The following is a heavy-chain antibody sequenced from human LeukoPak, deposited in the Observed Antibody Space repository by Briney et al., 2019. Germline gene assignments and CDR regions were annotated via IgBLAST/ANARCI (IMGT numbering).Heavy chain of an antibody. CDR1: GFTFSSYA. Sequence: GGSLRLSCAASGFTFSSYAMSWVRQAPGKGLEWVSAISGSGGSTYYADSVKGRFTISRDNSKNTLYLQMNTLRAEDTAIYYCAKDCGWLHFCSWGQGTLVTVSS. CDR2: ISGSGGST. D-gene: IGHD5-24*01. CDR3: AKDCGWLHFCS. V-gene: IGHV3-23*01. J-gene: IGHJ1*01.